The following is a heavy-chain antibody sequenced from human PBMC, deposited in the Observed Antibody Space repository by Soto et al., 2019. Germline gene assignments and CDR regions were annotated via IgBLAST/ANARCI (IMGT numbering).Heavy chain of an antibody. CDR2: INHSGST. CDR3: ARGLRGAARRGGGYYYYYYGMDV. Sequence: QVQLQQWGAGLLKPSETLSLTCAVYGGSFSGYYWSWIRQPPGKGLEWIGEINHSGSTNYNPSLKSRVTISVDTSKNQFSLKLSSVPAADTAVYYCARGLRGAARRGGGYYYYYYGMDVWGQGTTVTVSS. J-gene: IGHJ6*02. CDR1: GGSFSGYY. D-gene: IGHD6-6*01. V-gene: IGHV4-34*01.